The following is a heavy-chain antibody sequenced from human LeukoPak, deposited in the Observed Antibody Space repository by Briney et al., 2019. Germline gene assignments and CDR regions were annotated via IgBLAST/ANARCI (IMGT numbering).Heavy chain of an antibody. V-gene: IGHV4-34*01. CDR2: INHSGST. Sequence: SETLFLTCAVYGGSFSGYYWSWIRQPPGKGLEWIGEINHSGSTNYNPSLKSRVTISVDTSKNQFSLKLSSVTAADTAVYYCARGWGVAATQPNFDYWGQGTLVTVSS. CDR3: ARGWGVAATQPNFDY. J-gene: IGHJ4*02. CDR1: GGSFSGYY. D-gene: IGHD2-15*01.